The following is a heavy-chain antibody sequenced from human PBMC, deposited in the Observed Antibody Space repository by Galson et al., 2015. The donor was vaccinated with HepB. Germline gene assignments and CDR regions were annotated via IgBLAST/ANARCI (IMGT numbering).Heavy chain of an antibody. CDR3: TRDTTVTARNYYMDV. V-gene: IGHV3-74*01. D-gene: IGHD4-11*01. Sequence: SLRLSCAASGFTFSSYWMHWVRQAPGKGLVSVSRINSDGSSTSCADSVKGRFTISRDNAKNTLYLQMNSLRAEDTAVYYCTRDTTVTARNYYMDVWGKGTTVSVSS. J-gene: IGHJ6*03. CDR1: GFTFSSYW. CDR2: INSDGSST.